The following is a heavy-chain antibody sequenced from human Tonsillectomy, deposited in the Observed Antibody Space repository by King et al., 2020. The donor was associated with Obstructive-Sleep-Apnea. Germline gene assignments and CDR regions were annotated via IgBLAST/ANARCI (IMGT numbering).Heavy chain of an antibody. Sequence: VQLVESGGVVVQPGGSLRLSCAASGFIFDDYTMHWVRQAPGKGLGWGSLLSWVGGSTYLADSVKGRFTYSRDSSKNSLYLQMNSLRTEETALYYCAKSSGGYYYYYDMDVWGQGTTVTVSS. V-gene: IGHV3-43*01. J-gene: IGHJ6*02. D-gene: IGHD1-26*01. CDR2: LSWVGGST. CDR1: GFIFDDYT. CDR3: AKSSGGYYYYYDMDV.